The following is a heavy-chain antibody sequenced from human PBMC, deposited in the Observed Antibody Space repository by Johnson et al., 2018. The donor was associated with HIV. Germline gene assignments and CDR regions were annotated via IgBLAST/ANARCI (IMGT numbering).Heavy chain of an antibody. CDR3: ASSITMIVVVTGGAFDI. V-gene: IGHV3-53*01. Sequence: VQLVESGGGLIQPGGSLRLSCAASGFTVSSNYMSWVRQAPGKGLEWVSVIYSGGSTYYADSVKGRITISRDNSKNTLYLQMNSLRAEDTAVYYCASSITMIVVVTGGAFDIWGQGTMVTVSS. CDR1: GFTVSSNY. D-gene: IGHD3-22*01. J-gene: IGHJ3*02. CDR2: IYSGGST.